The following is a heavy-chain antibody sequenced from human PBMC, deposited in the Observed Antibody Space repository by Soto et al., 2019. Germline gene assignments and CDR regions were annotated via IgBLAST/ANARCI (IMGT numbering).Heavy chain of an antibody. V-gene: IGHV4-30-2*01. Sequence: QLQLQESGSALVKPSQTLSLTCAVSGGSISGTTYSWSWIRQPPGKGLEWIGYIYDSGNTYYNPSLKSQFSISVDRSKNQFSLKLSSVTAADTAVYYCARGQGAAAGLSNFDYWGQGALVTVSS. CDR3: ARGQGAAAGLSNFDY. J-gene: IGHJ4*02. CDR1: GGSISGTTYS. D-gene: IGHD6-13*01. CDR2: IYDSGNT.